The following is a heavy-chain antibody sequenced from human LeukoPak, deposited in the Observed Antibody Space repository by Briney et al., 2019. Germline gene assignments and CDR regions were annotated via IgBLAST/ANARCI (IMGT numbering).Heavy chain of an antibody. CDR1: GFTFDDYA. CDR3: AKAVGELESGEIDY. Sequence: GRSLRLSCAASGFTFDDYAMHWVRQAPGKGLEWVSGISWNSGSIGYADSVKGRFTISRDNAKNSLYLQMNSLRAEDTALYYCAKAVGELESGEIDYWGQGNLVTVSS. D-gene: IGHD1-1*01. J-gene: IGHJ4*02. V-gene: IGHV3-9*01. CDR2: ISWNSGSI.